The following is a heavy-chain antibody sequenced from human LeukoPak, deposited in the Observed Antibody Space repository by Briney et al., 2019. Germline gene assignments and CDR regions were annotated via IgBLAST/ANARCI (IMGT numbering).Heavy chain of an antibody. J-gene: IGHJ4*02. Sequence: QTGGSLGLSCAASGFTLSRHAMHWVRQAPGKGLEWVAVISYDGSNKYYADSVKGRFTISRDNSKNTLYLQMNSLRAEDTAVYYCASFAVTTPGYWGQGTLVTVSS. CDR2: ISYDGSNK. D-gene: IGHD4-17*01. CDR1: GFTLSRHA. V-gene: IGHV3-30-3*01. CDR3: ASFAVTTPGY.